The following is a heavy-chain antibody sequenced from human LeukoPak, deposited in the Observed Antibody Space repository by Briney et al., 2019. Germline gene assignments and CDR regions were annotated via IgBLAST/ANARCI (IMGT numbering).Heavy chain of an antibody. Sequence: GGSLRLSCATSGFSFSNYWMSWVRQAPGKGLEWVANINQDGDEEYYVDSVKGRFAISRDNAKNSLDLQMHSLRAEDTAIYYCARPYDSNRDHSGYGYWGRGTLVTVSS. V-gene: IGHV3-7*02. J-gene: IGHJ4*02. D-gene: IGHD5-12*01. CDR3: ARPYDSNRDHSGYGY. CDR1: GFSFSNYW. CDR2: INQDGDEE.